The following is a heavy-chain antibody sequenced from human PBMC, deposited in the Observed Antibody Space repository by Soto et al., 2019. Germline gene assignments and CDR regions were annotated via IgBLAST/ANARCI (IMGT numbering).Heavy chain of an antibody. CDR3: ARDSIAARDGYYYYYYGMDV. V-gene: IGHV1-18*01. CDR1: GYTFTSYG. Sequence: ASVKVSCKASGYTFTSYGISWVRQAPGQGLEWMGWISAYNGNTNYAQKLQGRVTMTTDTSTSTAYMELRSLRSDDTAVYYCARDSIAARDGYYYYYYGMDVWGQGTTVTVSS. CDR2: ISAYNGNT. D-gene: IGHD6-6*01. J-gene: IGHJ6*02.